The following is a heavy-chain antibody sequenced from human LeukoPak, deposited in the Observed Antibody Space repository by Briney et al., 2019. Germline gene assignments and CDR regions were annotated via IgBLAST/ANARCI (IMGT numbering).Heavy chain of an antibody. CDR1: GFTFSSHW. V-gene: IGHV3-74*01. CDR3: VRGAFRGYYMDV. CDR2: INTDGTTT. J-gene: IGHJ6*03. D-gene: IGHD3-16*01. Sequence: GGSLRLSCAASGFTFSSHWMHWVRQAPGKGLVWVSRINTDGTTTNYADSVKGRFTVSRDNAKNTPYLLMNSLRIEDTAVYYCVRGAFRGYYMDVWGKGTTVIVSS.